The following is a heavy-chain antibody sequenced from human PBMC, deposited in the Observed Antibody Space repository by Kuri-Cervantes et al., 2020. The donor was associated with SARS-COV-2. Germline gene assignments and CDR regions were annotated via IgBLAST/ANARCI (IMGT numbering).Heavy chain of an antibody. D-gene: IGHD3-22*01. CDR2: INSGGET. Sequence: GSLRLSCVVNGRSLRGYYWHWIRQTPGKGLEWIGEINSGGETNYNPSLKSRVTIAVDSSKNHFFLTLDSMTGADTGVNYCARGGPLYYDSSEEYWGQGTPVTVSS. CDR1: GRSLRGYY. J-gene: IGHJ4*02. V-gene: IGHV4-34*01. CDR3: ARGGPLYYDSSEEY.